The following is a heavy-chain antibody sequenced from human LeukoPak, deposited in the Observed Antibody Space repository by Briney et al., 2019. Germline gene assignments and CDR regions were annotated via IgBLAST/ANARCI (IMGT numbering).Heavy chain of an antibody. CDR2: IYTSGST. CDR1: GGSISSSSYY. V-gene: IGHV4-61*02. D-gene: IGHD4-17*01. J-gene: IGHJ2*01. CDR3: ARGIYGDYVGWYFDL. Sequence: SETLSLTCTVSGGSISSSSYYWSWIRQPAGKGLEWIGRIYTSGSTNYNPSLKSRVTLSVDTSKNQFSLNLSSVTAADTALYYCARGIYGDYVGWYFDLWGRGTLVTVSS.